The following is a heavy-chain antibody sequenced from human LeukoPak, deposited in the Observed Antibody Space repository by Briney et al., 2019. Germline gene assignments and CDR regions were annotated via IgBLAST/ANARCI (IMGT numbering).Heavy chain of an antibody. J-gene: IGHJ4*02. Sequence: GGSLRLSCAASGFTFSSYAMHWVRQAPGKGLEWVAVISYDGSNKYYADSVKGRFTISRDNSKNTLYLQMNSLRAEDTAVYYCARGLLYYSDAPYYFDYWGQGTLVTVSS. CDR2: ISYDGSNK. CDR1: GFTFSSYA. D-gene: IGHD3-3*01. CDR3: ARGLLYYSDAPYYFDY. V-gene: IGHV3-30*04.